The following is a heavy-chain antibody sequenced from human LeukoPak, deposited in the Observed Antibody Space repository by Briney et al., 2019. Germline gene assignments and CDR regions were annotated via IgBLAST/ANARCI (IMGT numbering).Heavy chain of an antibody. CDR2: IYYSGST. CDR1: GGSISSGNYY. V-gene: IGHV4-39*07. D-gene: IGHD1-26*01. Sequence: PSETLSLTCTVSGGSISSGNYYWSWIRQPAGKGLEWIGSIYYSGSTYYNPSLKSRVTISVDTSKNQFSLKLSSVTAADTAVYYCARSSGNYLYYFDYWGQGTLVTVSS. J-gene: IGHJ4*02. CDR3: ARSSGNYLYYFDY.